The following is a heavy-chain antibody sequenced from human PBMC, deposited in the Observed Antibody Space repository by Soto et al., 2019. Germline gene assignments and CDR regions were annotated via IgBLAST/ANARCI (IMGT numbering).Heavy chain of an antibody. V-gene: IGHV1-69*01. CDR1: GGTFSTYT. Sequence: QVQLVQSGAEVKKPGSSVKVSCKASGGTFSTYTITWVRQAPGQGLEWMGGIIPIFGTANYPQKLQGRVTITADESTSTAYREMSSLRSEDTAVYYCARSQDSSGYWNNCFDPWGQGTLVTVSS. CDR2: IIPIFGTA. J-gene: IGHJ5*02. CDR3: ARSQDSSGYWNNCFDP. D-gene: IGHD3-22*01.